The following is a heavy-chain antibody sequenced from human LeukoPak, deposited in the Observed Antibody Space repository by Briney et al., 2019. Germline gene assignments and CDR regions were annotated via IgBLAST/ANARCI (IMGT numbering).Heavy chain of an antibody. CDR2: VRGSGSAT. V-gene: IGHV3-23*01. Sequence: GGSLRLSCAASGFTFSTYAMTWIRQAPGKGLEWVSAVRGSGSATYYADSVEGRFTISRDNSNSMLYLQMTSLEVEDTAMYCCVKTSRRDSTYDSPFDYWGQGTLVTVSS. J-gene: IGHJ4*02. CDR1: GFTFSTYA. CDR3: VKTSRRDSTYDSPFDY. D-gene: IGHD4-11*01.